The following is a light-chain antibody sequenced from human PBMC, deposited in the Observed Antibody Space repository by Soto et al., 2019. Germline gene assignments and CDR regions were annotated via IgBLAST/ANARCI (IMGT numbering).Light chain of an antibody. Sequence: EIVLTQAPGTLSLSPGERATLSCRASQTVGNNYLDWYQQKPGQAPGLLIYGASSRATVIPDRFSGSGAGTDFTLTISRLEPEDFAVYYCRQCATSPRTFGQGTKVEIK. CDR3: RQCATSPRT. V-gene: IGKV3-20*01. CDR1: QTVGNNY. CDR2: GAS. J-gene: IGKJ1*01.